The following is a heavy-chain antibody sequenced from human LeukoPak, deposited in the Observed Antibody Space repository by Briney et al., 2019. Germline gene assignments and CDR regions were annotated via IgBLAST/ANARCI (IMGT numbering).Heavy chain of an antibody. CDR2: IYYSEST. V-gene: IGHV4-31*03. CDR3: ARDDVDTAMAKGFDP. D-gene: IGHD5-18*01. J-gene: IGHJ5*02. Sequence: SQTLSLTCTVSGGSISSGGYYWSWIRQHPGKGLEWIGYIYYSESTYYNPSLKSRVTISVDTSKNQFSLKLSSVTAADTAVYYCARDDVDTAMAKGFDPWGLGTLVTVSS. CDR1: GGSISSGGYY.